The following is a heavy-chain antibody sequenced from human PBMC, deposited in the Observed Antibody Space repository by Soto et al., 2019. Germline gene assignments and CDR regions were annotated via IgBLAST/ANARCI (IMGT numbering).Heavy chain of an antibody. D-gene: IGHD5-18*01. V-gene: IGHV4-31*11. Sequence: QVQLQESGPGLVKPSQTLSLTCAVSGGSINSGGYCWSWIRQHPGKGLDWIGCISYGGSTSYIPSLKSRVTISVDKSKNPSSVKLTLVTAADTAVYYCSRGILVWGQGALITVSS. CDR1: GGSINSGGYC. J-gene: IGHJ4*02. CDR3: SRGILV. CDR2: ISYGGST.